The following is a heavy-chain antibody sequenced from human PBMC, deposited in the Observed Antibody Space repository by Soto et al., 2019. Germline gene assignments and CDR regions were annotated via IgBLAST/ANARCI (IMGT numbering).Heavy chain of an antibody. J-gene: IGHJ5*01. D-gene: IGHD5-18*01. CDR2: VSHTGKT. CDR3: ARHPEIYRGHALGWFDS. V-gene: IGHV4-39*01. CDR1: GSVSSSGYF. Sequence: GSVSSSGYFWGWIRRPPGKGLEWIGSVSHTGKTYFHSSLKTRVTISLATSKNQFSLSLSSVTAADTAVYYCARHPEIYRGHALGWFDSWGQGTLVTVSS.